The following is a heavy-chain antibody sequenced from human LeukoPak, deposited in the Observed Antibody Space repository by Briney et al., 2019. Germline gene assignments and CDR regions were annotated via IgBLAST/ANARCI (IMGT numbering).Heavy chain of an antibody. D-gene: IGHD3-3*01. CDR3: ARDRSRYDFWSGYYPDY. V-gene: IGHV3-33*01. CDR2: IWYDGSNK. CDR1: GFTFSSYG. Sequence: GGSLRLSCAASGFTFSSYGMHWVRQAPGKGLEWVAVIWYDGSNKYYADSVKGRFTISRDNSKNTLYLQMNSLRAEDTAVYYCARDRSRYDFWSGYYPDYWGQGTLVTVPS. J-gene: IGHJ4*02.